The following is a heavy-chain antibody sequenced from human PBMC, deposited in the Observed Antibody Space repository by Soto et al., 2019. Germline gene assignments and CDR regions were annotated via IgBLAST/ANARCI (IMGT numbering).Heavy chain of an antibody. V-gene: IGHV3-30-3*01. D-gene: IGHD3-22*01. Sequence: PGGSLRLSCAASGFTFSSYAMHWVRQAPGKGLEWVAVISYDGSNKYYADSVKGRFTISRDNSKNTLYLQMNSLRAEGTAVYYCARDDTDLDCFDYWGQGTLVTVSS. CDR2: ISYDGSNK. CDR3: ARDDTDLDCFDY. CDR1: GFTFSSYA. J-gene: IGHJ4*02.